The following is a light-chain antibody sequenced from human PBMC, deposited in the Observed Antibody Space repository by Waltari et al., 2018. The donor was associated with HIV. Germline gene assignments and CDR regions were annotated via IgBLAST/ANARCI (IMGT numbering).Light chain of an antibody. CDR1: TSDVGGYRY. V-gene: IGLV2-14*03. CDR2: DVS. J-gene: IGLJ1*01. Sequence: QSALTQPASVSGSPGQSITISCTGTTSDVGGYRYVSWYQQHPGKAPKLMIYDVSNRPSVVSNRFSGSKSGNTASLTISGLQAEDEADYYCSSYTSSNTYVFGTGTKVTVL. CDR3: SSYTSSNTYV.